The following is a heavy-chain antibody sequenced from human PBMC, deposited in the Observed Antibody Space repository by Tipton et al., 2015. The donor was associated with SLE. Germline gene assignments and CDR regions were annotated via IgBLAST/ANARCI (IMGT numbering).Heavy chain of an antibody. Sequence: TLSLTCTVSGGSINSHFWSWFRQPPGKGLEWIGYISYRGSTSYNPPPRSRVPISVETSKNQFSLQLSSVTAADTAVYYCAKKKGGTMEDYWGQGTLVTVSS. V-gene: IGHV4-59*11. D-gene: IGHD1-7*01. CDR1: GGSINSHF. J-gene: IGHJ4*02. CDR2: ISYRGST. CDR3: AKKKGGTMEDY.